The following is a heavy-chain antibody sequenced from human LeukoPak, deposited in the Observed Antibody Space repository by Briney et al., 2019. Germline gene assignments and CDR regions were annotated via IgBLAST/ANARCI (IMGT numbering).Heavy chain of an antibody. D-gene: IGHD3-9*01. CDR3: ARHEDLTGYYTYYGMDV. V-gene: IGHV4-59*08. J-gene: IGHJ6*02. Sequence: SETLSLTCTVSGGSISSYYWSWIRQPPGKGLEWIGYIYYSGSTNYNPSLKSRVTIPVDTSKNQFSLKLSSVTAADTAVYYCARHEDLTGYYTYYGMDVWGQGTTVTVSS. CDR2: IYYSGST. CDR1: GGSISSYY.